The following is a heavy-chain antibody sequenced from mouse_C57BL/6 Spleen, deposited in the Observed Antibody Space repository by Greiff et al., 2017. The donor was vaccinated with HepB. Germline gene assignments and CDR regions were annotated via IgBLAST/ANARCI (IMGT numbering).Heavy chain of an antibody. J-gene: IGHJ2*01. CDR1: GYTFTSYG. CDR3: ARGDYGSSQYYFDY. CDR2: IYPRSGNT. V-gene: IGHV1-81*01. Sequence: QVQLQQSGAELARPGASVKLSCKASGYTFTSYGISWVKQRTGQGLEWIGEIYPRSGNTYYNEKFKGKATLTADKSSSTAYMELRSLTSEDSAVYLCARGDYGSSQYYFDYWGQGTTLTVSS. D-gene: IGHD1-1*01.